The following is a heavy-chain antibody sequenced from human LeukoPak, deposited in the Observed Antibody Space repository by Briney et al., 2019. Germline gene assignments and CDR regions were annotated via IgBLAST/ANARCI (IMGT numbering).Heavy chain of an antibody. J-gene: IGHJ6*03. V-gene: IGHV1-69*13. CDR3: ASGPRVLLPETYYYYYYMDV. CDR1: GGTFSSYA. CDR2: IIPIFGTA. Sequence: GASVKVSCKAAGGTFSSYAISWVRQAPGQGLEWMGGIIPIFGTANYAQKFQGRVTITADESTSTAYMELSSLRSEDTAVYYCASGPRVLLPETYYYYYYMDVWGKGTTVTISS. D-gene: IGHD1-14*01.